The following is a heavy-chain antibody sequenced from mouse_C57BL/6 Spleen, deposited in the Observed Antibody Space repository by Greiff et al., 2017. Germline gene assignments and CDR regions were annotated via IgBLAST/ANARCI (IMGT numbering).Heavy chain of an antibody. Sequence: VQLKESGPGLVQPSQSLSITCTVSGFSLTSYGVHWVRQSPGKGLEWLGVIWSGGSTDYNAAFISRLSISKDNSKSQVFFKMNSLQADDTAIYYCASIYYGNYDYAMDYWGQGTSVTVSS. CDR2: IWSGGST. J-gene: IGHJ4*01. CDR3: ASIYYGNYDYAMDY. D-gene: IGHD2-1*01. V-gene: IGHV2-2*01. CDR1: GFSLTSYG.